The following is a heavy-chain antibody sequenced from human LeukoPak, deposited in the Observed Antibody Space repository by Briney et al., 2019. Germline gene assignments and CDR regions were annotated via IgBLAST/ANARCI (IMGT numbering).Heavy chain of an antibody. CDR1: GGSISSSSYY. V-gene: IGHV4-39*01. Sequence: PSETLSLTCTVSGGSISSSSYYWGWIRQPPGKGLEWIGSIYYSGSTYYNPSLKSRVTISVDTSKNQFSLKLSSVTAADTAVYYCARRRADYDIPFFDYWGQGTLVTVSS. CDR3: ARRRADYDIPFFDY. J-gene: IGHJ4*02. CDR2: IYYSGST. D-gene: IGHD3-9*01.